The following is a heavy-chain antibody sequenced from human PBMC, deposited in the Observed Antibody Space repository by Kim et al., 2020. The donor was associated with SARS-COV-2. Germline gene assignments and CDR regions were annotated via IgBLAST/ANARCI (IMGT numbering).Heavy chain of an antibody. J-gene: IGHJ3*02. CDR3: ARGVRERGAFDI. D-gene: IGHD3-10*01. V-gene: IGHV4-31*03. CDR1: GGSISSGGYY. CDR2: IYYSGST. Sequence: SETLSLTCTVSGGSISSGGYYWSWIRQHPGKGLEWIGYIYYSGSTYYNPSLKSRVTISVDTSKNQFSLKLSSVTAADTAVYYCARGVRERGAFDIWGQGTKVTVSS.